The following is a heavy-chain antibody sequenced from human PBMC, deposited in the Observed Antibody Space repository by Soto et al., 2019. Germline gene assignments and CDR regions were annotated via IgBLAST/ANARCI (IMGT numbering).Heavy chain of an antibody. Sequence: SEPLSLTCAVSGGSISSSNWWSWVRQPPGKGLEWIGEIYHSGSTNYNPSLKSRVTISVDKSKNQFSLKLSSVTAADTAVYYCARDIAAVAATGDYWGQGTLVTVS. V-gene: IGHV4-4*02. CDR2: IYHSGST. D-gene: IGHD6-19*01. J-gene: IGHJ4*02. CDR3: ARDIAAVAATGDY. CDR1: GGSISSSNW.